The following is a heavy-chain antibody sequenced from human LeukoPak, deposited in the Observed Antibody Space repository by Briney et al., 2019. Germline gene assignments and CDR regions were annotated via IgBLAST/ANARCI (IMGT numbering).Heavy chain of an antibody. Sequence: GASVKVSCKASGYTFTSYGISWVRQAPGQGREWMGWISAYNGNTNYAQKLQGRVTMTTDTSTSTAYMELRSLRSDDTAVYYCARDREGRDYYDSSGYGYFQHWGQGTLVTVSS. V-gene: IGHV1-18*01. J-gene: IGHJ1*01. D-gene: IGHD3-22*01. CDR3: ARDREGRDYYDSSGYGYFQH. CDR1: GYTFTSYG. CDR2: ISAYNGNT.